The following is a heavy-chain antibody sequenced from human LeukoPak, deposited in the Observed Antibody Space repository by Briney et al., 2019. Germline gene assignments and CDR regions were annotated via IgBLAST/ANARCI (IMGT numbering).Heavy chain of an antibody. V-gene: IGHV4-34*01. CDR1: GGSFSGYY. CDR3: ARGRSYCSSTSCYPLGY. J-gene: IGHJ4*02. Sequence: SETLSLTCAVYGGSFSGYYWSWIRQPPGKGLEWIGEINHSGSTNYNPSLKSRVTISVDTSKNQFSLKLSSVTAADTAVYYCARGRSYCSSTSCYPLGYWGQGTLVTVSS. D-gene: IGHD2-2*01. CDR2: INHSGST.